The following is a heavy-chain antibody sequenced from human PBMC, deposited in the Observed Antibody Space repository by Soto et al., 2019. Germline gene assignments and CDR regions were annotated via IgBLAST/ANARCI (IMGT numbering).Heavy chain of an antibody. CDR1: GFTFSSYS. CDR3: ASPGDSGSYYTVNAFDI. V-gene: IGHV3-21*01. CDR2: ISSSSSYI. Sequence: GGSLRLSCAASGFTFSSYSMNWVRQAPGKGLEWVSSISSSSSYIYYADPVKGRFTISRDNAKNSLYLQMNSLRAEDTAVYYCASPGDSGSYYTVNAFDIWGQGTMVTVSS. J-gene: IGHJ3*02. D-gene: IGHD3-10*01.